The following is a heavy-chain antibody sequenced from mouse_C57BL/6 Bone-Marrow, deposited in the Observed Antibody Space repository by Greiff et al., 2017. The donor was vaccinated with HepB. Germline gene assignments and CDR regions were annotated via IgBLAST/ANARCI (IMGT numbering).Heavy chain of an antibody. CDR1: GYTFTSYW. Sequence: QVHVKQPGAELVKPGASVKLSCKASGYTFTSYWMHWVKQRPGQGLEWIGMIHPNSGSTNYNEKLKSKATLTVDKSSSTAYMQLSSLTSEDSAVYYCARWYLAWFAYWGQGTLVTVSA. CDR2: IHPNSGST. CDR3: ARWYLAWFAY. J-gene: IGHJ3*01. V-gene: IGHV1-64*01. D-gene: IGHD5-1*01.